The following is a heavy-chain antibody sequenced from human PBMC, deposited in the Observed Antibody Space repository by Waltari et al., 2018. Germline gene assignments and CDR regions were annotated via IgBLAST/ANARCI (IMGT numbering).Heavy chain of an antibody. Sequence: VRLVESGGGLVQPGRSLRLSCAASGITFSDSALPWVRPTPGRGLGWVAVISYEGSNKYYADSVKGRFTISRDNSKNTLYLQMNSLRAEDTAVYYCAKGASIAARPGAFDIWGQGTMVTVSS. V-gene: IGHV3-30*18. J-gene: IGHJ3*02. CDR1: GITFSDSA. D-gene: IGHD6-6*01. CDR2: ISYEGSNK. CDR3: AKGASIAARPGAFDI.